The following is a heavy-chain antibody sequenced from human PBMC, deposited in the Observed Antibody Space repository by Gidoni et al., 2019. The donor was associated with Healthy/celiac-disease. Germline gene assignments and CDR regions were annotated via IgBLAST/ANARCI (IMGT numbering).Heavy chain of an antibody. J-gene: IGHJ4*02. V-gene: IGHV3-9*01. D-gene: IGHD1-1*01. CDR2: ISWNSGSI. CDR1: GFSFDDYA. CDR3: AKLVGETGTTDY. Sequence: EVLLVASGGGLVQPGRSLRLSCAAAGFSFDDYAMHWVRQAPGKGLEWVSGISWNSGSIGYADSGKGRFTISRDNAKNSLYLKMNSLRAEDTALYYCAKLVGETGTTDYWGQGTLVTVSS.